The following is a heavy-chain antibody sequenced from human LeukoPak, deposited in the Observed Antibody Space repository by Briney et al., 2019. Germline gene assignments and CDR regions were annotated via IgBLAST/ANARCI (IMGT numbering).Heavy chain of an antibody. CDR1: GFTFSCYG. D-gene: IGHD4-23*01. CDR3: AKRSDYGGNSNYFDF. J-gene: IGHJ4*02. V-gene: IGHV3-23*01. CDR2: LSRSGGDT. Sequence: PGGSLRLSFAVSGFTFSCYGMSWVRQAPGEGLEWVSALSRSGGDTYYADSVKGRFTISRDNSKNTLYLQMNSLRAEDTAVYYCAKRSDYGGNSNYFDFWVQGTLVTVSS.